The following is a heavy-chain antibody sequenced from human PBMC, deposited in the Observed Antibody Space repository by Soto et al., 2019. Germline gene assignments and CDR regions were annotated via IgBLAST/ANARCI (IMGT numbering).Heavy chain of an antibody. J-gene: IGHJ4*02. V-gene: IGHV3-30*18. Sequence: GGSLRLSCAASGFTFSSYVMHWVRQAPGKGLEWVAVISYDGSNKYYADSVKGRFTISRDNSKNTLYLQMNSLRAEDTAVYYCANLSPVTTNLWGQGTLVTVSS. D-gene: IGHD4-17*01. CDR1: GFTFSSYV. CDR3: ANLSPVTTNL. CDR2: ISYDGSNK.